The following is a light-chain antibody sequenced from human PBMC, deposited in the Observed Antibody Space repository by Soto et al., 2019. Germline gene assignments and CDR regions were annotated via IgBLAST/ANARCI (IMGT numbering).Light chain of an antibody. CDR1: QSVSSSD. V-gene: IGKV3-20*01. CDR3: QQHGSSPPLIT. J-gene: IGKJ2*01. Sequence: EIVLTQSPGTLSLSPRERATLSCSASQSVSSSDLAWYQQKPGQAPRLLIYGASSRATGIPDRFSGSASGTDITLTISRLEPADFAVYYCQQHGSSPPLITFGQETTLEIK. CDR2: GAS.